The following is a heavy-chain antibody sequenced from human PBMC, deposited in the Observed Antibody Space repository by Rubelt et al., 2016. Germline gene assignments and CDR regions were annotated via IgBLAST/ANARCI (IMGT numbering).Heavy chain of an antibody. CDR1: GFTFSGYW. V-gene: IGHV3-74*02. J-gene: IGHJ6*02. D-gene: IGHD1-1*01. CDR2: IKNDGSST. Sequence: EVQLLESGGGLVQPGGSLRLSCAASGFTFSGYWMHWFRQAPGKGLEWVSRIKNDGSSTSYADSVKGRFTISRDNAKSTLFLQMNRLRAEDTAVYYCARAVEANYYGMDVWGQGTTVTVSS. CDR3: ARAVEANYYGMDV.